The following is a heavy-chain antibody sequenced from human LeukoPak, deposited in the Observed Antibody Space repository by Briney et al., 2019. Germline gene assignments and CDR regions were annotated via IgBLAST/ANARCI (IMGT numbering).Heavy chain of an antibody. V-gene: IGHV3-33*06. D-gene: IGHD3-10*01. CDR1: GFSLSNYG. CDR2: IWGDQRYK. J-gene: IGHJ6*02. CDR3: ANVYGSGSSVYGMDV. Sequence: PGTSLTLSCTASGFSLSNYGMHWVRQAPGKGLEWVAIIWGDQRYKHYADSVKGRFTISRDNSKNTLYLQMNSLRAEDTAVYYCANVYGSGSSVYGMDVWGQGTTVTVSS.